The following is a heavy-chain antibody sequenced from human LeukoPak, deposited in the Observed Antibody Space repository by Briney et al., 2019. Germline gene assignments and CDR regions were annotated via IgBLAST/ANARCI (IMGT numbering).Heavy chain of an antibody. Sequence: SETLSLTCTVRGGSISSYYWSWIRQPPGKGLEWIGYIYYSGSANYNPSLKSRVTISVDTSKNQFSLKLSSVTAADTAVYYCARARVESPPSSSWYTVKVYYYYMDVWGKGTTVTVSS. V-gene: IGHV4-59*08. CDR1: GGSISSYY. J-gene: IGHJ6*03. CDR3: ARARVESPPSSSWYTVKVYYYYMDV. CDR2: IYYSGSA. D-gene: IGHD6-13*01.